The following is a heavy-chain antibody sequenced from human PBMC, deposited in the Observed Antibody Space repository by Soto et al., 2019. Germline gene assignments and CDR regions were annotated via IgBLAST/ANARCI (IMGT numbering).Heavy chain of an antibody. Sequence: QVQLQEAGPGLVKPSQTLSLPCTVSGGSISSGDYYWCWIRQPPGKGLAWIGSIFYSGNTHYNPALRSRLTRSVDTSKNQFSLKRSSLTAADTAVYYCARASAYTAPDFDYWGQGTLVTVSS. CDR2: IFYSGNT. D-gene: IGHD2-2*02. CDR3: ARASAYTAPDFDY. CDR1: GGSISSGDYY. J-gene: IGHJ4*02. V-gene: IGHV4-30-4*01.